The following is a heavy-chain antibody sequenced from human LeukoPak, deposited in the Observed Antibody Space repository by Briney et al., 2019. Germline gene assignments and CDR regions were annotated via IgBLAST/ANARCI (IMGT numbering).Heavy chain of an antibody. J-gene: IGHJ4*02. D-gene: IGHD2-15*01. Sequence: GGSLRLSCAASGFTFSHFWMSWVRQAPGKGLEWVAYIKKTGSETYYVDSVKGRFTITRDNTRNSLFLQMYSLRAEDTAVYFCARGDGYCSGGNCYSYFDSWGQGTLVTVSS. CDR2: IKKTGSET. CDR3: ARGDGYCSGGNCYSYFDS. CDR1: GFTFSHFW. V-gene: IGHV3-7*01.